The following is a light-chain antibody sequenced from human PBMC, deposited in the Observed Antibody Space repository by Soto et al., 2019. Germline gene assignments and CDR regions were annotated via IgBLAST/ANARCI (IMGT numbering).Light chain of an antibody. CDR2: DVN. V-gene: IGLV2-8*01. J-gene: IGLJ1*01. CDR1: SSDVGDYTY. CDR3: SSYAGNNNYV. Sequence: QSALTQPPSASGSPGQSVTISCTRSSSDVGDYTYVSWYQQHPARAPKLIIYDVNQRPSGVPDRFSGSKSGNTASLSVSGLQADDEADYYCSSYAGNNNYVFGTGTKLTVL.